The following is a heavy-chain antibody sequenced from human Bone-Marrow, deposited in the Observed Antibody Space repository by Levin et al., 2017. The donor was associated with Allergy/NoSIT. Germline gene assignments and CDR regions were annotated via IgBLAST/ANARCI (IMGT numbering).Heavy chain of an antibody. CDR3: AIDVLHLYNWNGANHY. D-gene: IGHD1-20*01. CDR2: ISGSGGST. V-gene: IGHV3-23*01. Sequence: RPGGSLRLSCKGSEFTFSGNAMTWVRQAPGKGLERVAGISGSGGSTNYADNVKGRFTVSRDNSKNTLYLQMNSLRLDDTAVYYCAIDVLHLYNWNGANHYWGQGTLVTVSS. J-gene: IGHJ4*02. CDR1: EFTFSGNA.